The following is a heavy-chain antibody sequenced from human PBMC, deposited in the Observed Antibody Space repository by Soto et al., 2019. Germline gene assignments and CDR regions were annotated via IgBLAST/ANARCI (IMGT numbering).Heavy chain of an antibody. CDR3: ASEDLRDYGDYDLNYCMDV. D-gene: IGHD4-17*01. Sequence: QVQLVESGGGVVQPGRSLRLSCAATGFTFSSYGMYWVRQAAGKGLEWVAVIWYDGSNRYYADSVKGRFTISRDNSKNPSSLHIPRLSAYDTAVYYCASEDLRDYGDYDLNYCMDVWGHGTTVTFSS. CDR2: IWYDGSNR. V-gene: IGHV3-33*01. CDR1: GFTFSSYG. J-gene: IGHJ6*02.